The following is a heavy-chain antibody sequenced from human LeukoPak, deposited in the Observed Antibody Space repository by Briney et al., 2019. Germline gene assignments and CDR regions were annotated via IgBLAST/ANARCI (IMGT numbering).Heavy chain of an antibody. D-gene: IGHD2-2*02. CDR3: ASRGDIVVVPAAIPGSSFDY. CDR1: GGSISSSSYY. J-gene: IGHJ4*02. V-gene: IGHV4-39*01. CDR2: IYYSGST. Sequence: SETLSLTCTVSGGSISSSSYYWGWIRQPPGKGLEWIGSIYYSGSTYYNPSLKSRVTISVDTSKNQFSLKLSSVTAADTAVYYCASRGDIVVVPAAIPGSSFDYWGQGTLVTVSS.